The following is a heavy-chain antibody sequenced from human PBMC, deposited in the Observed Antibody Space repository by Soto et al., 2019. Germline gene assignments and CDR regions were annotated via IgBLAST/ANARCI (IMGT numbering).Heavy chain of an antibody. CDR2: IIPIFGTA. J-gene: IGHJ5*02. Sequence: SVKVSCKASGGTFSSYAISWVRQAPGQGLEWMGGIIPIFGTANYAQKFQGRVTITADESTSTAYMELSSLRSEDTAVYYCARDLYYYDPGSYPAYNWSDPWGPTSLVTVAS. D-gene: IGHD3-10*01. CDR3: ARDLYYYDPGSYPAYNWSDP. V-gene: IGHV1-69*13. CDR1: GGTFSSYA.